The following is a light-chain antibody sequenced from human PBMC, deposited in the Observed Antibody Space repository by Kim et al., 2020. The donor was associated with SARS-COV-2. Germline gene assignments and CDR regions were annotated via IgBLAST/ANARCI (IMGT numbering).Light chain of an antibody. CDR1: SGSIAYTS. Sequence: GKTGTITPARGSGSIAYTSVQWHQPSPGGVLLTVIYEVDHRPSGVSDLFSGSIDNSSNSAPLTISGLRTEDEDDYYCKSYNRDNVIFGGGPQLTVL. J-gene: IGLJ2*01. CDR2: EVD. CDR3: KSYNRDNVI. V-gene: IGLV6-57*03.